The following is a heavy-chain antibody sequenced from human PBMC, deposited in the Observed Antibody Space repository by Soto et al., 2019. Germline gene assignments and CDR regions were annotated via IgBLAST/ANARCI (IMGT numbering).Heavy chain of an antibody. CDR2: IKSKTDGGTT. CDR3: AKEYSSSWTLWKMETHYYYYYGMDV. Sequence: PGGSLRLSCAASGFTFSNAWMNWVRQAPGKGLEWVGRIKSKTDGGTTDYAASVKGRFTISRDNSKNTLYLQMNSLRAEDTAVYYCAKEYSSSWTLWKMETHYYYYYGMDVWGQGTLVTVSS. CDR1: GFTFSNAW. J-gene: IGHJ6*02. V-gene: IGHV3-15*07. D-gene: IGHD6-13*01.